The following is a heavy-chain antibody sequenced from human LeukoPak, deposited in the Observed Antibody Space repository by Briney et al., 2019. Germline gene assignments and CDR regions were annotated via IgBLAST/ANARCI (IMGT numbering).Heavy chain of an antibody. CDR2: INHSGST. D-gene: IGHD6-13*01. J-gene: IGHJ3*02. V-gene: IGHV4-34*01. CDR1: GGSFSGYY. Sequence: PSETLSLTCAVYGGSFSGYYWSWIRQPPGKGLEWIGEINHSGSTNYNPSLKSRVTISVDTSKNQFSLKLSSVTAADTAVYYCARELRYSSSWYSRKAFDIWGQGTMVTVSS. CDR3: ARELRYSSSWYSRKAFDI.